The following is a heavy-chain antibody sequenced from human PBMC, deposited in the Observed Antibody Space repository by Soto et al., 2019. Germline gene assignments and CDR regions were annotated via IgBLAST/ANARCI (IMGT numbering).Heavy chain of an antibody. Sequence: GASVKVSCKASGYTFNSYGISWVRQAPGQGLEWMGWISAYKANSNYAQKFQGRVTMTTDTSTSTAYLELRSLRSDDTAVYYCARDLKITVTSRYHYLAFWGKGTTVTVSS. CDR3: ARDLKITVTSRYHYLAF. V-gene: IGHV1-18*01. CDR2: ISAYKANS. D-gene: IGHD4-4*01. J-gene: IGHJ6*03. CDR1: GYTFNSYG.